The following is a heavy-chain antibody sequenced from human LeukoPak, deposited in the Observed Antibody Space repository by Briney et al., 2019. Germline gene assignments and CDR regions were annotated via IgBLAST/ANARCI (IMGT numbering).Heavy chain of an antibody. CDR1: GGSFSGYY. J-gene: IGHJ4*02. CDR3: AGAWGDYYFDY. V-gene: IGHV4-34*01. Sequence: SETLSLTCAVYGGSFSGYYWSWIRQPPGKGLEWIGEINHSGSTNYNPSLKSRVTISVDTSKNRFSLKLSSVTAADTAVYYCAGAWGDYYFDYWGQGTLVTVSS. CDR2: INHSGST. D-gene: IGHD2-21*02.